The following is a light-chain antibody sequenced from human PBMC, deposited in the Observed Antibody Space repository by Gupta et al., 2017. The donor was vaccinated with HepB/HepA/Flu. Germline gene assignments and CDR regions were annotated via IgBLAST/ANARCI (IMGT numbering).Light chain of an antibody. CDR2: GAS. CDR3: QQYGSSPMCS. V-gene: IGKV3-20*01. J-gene: IGKJ2*04. Sequence: GASNRATGIADRFSRSGSGTDFTLTISRLEPEDFAVSYCQQYGSSPMCSFGQGTKLEIK.